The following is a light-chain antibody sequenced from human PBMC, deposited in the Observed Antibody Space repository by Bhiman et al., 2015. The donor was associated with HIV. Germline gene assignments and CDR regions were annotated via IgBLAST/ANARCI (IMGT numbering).Light chain of an antibody. CDR3: QSYDNSLNGWV. CDR2: DNS. J-gene: IGLJ3*02. V-gene: IGLV1-40*01. Sequence: QSVLTQPPSVSGARGQRVTISCTGTVSNIGANFDVHWYQQVPGTAPRLLIYDNSVRPSGVPDRFSGSKSGTSASLAITGLQAEDEADYYCQSYDNSLNGWVFGGGTKLTVL. CDR1: VSNIGANFD.